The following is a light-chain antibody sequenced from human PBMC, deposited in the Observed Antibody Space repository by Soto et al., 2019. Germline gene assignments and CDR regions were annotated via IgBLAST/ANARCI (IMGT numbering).Light chain of an antibody. CDR2: AAS. J-gene: IGKJ1*01. V-gene: IGKV1-39*01. Sequence: DIPITKSPSSLSASVGYRVTITCRASQSIGIYLNWYQKKPGKAPKLLIHAASSLQSGVPSTFSGSGSGTDFTLTISRLEPEDFAVYYCQQYGSLSWTFGQGTKVDIK. CDR3: QQYGSLSWT. CDR1: QSIGIY.